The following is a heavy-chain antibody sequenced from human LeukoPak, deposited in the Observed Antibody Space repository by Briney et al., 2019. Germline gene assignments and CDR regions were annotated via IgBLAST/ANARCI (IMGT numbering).Heavy chain of an antibody. Sequence: GGSLRLSCAGSGFMFSSYAMSWVRQAPGKGLEWVSAISGSGDSTYYADSVKGRFTISRDNSMNTLYLQMNSLRAEGTAVYYCAKESSIMTSWGQGTLVTVSS. CDR2: ISGSGDST. V-gene: IGHV3-23*01. J-gene: IGHJ5*02. CDR1: GFMFSSYA. D-gene: IGHD3-10*01. CDR3: AKESSIMTS.